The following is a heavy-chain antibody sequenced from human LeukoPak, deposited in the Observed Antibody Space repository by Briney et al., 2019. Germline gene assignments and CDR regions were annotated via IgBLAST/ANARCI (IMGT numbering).Heavy chain of an antibody. V-gene: IGHV4-39*01. CDR2: IYYSGST. Sequence: VKPSETLSLTCTVSGGSISSSSYYWGWIRQPPGKGLEWIGSIYYSGSTYYNPSLKSRVTISVDTSKNQFSLKLSSVTAADTAVYYCARRSITIFGVGHGVDYWGQGTLVTVSS. J-gene: IGHJ4*02. D-gene: IGHD3-3*01. CDR1: GGSISSSSYY. CDR3: ARRSITIFGVGHGVDY.